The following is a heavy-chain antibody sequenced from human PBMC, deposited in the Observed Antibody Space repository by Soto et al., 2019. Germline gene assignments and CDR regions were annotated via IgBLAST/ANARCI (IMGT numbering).Heavy chain of an antibody. Sequence: QVQLQQWGAGLLKPSETLSLTCAVYGGSFSGYYWSWIRQPPGKGLEWIGEINHSGSTNYNPSLKSRVTISVDTSKNQFSLKLSSVTAADTAVYYCARGRRGIQLSKSRSGYYYYMDVWGKGTTVTVSS. CDR3: ARGRRGIQLSKSRSGYYYYMDV. CDR1: GGSFSGYY. V-gene: IGHV4-34*01. J-gene: IGHJ6*03. D-gene: IGHD5-18*01. CDR2: INHSGST.